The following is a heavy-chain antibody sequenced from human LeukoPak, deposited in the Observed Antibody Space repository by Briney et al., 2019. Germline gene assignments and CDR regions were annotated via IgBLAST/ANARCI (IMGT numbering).Heavy chain of an antibody. V-gene: IGHV1-18*01. D-gene: IGHD3-10*01. Sequence: ASVRVSCKASGYTFSSQVSIWVRQAPGQGLEWMGWISAYNGDTNYAQKFQGRVTMTSYTSISTAYMELSRLRFDDTAVYYCARDYPHGSGSWIEGWGQGTLVTVSA. J-gene: IGHJ4*02. CDR3: ARDYPHGSGSWIEG. CDR1: GYTFSSQV. CDR2: ISAYNGDT.